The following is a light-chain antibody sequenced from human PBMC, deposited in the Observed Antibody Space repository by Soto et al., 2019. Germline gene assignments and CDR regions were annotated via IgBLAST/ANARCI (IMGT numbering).Light chain of an antibody. J-gene: IGLJ1*01. V-gene: IGLV2-14*03. Sequence: QPASVSGSPGQSITISCTGTSSDVGGYNYVSWYQQHPGKAPNLMIYDVSNRPSGVSNRFSGSKSGNTASLTISGLQAEDEADYYCSSYTTSSTYVFGTGTKLTVL. CDR2: DVS. CDR3: SSYTTSSTYV. CDR1: SSDVGGYNY.